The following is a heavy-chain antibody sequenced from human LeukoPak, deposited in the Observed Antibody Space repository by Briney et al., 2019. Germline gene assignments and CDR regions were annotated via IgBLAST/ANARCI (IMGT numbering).Heavy chain of an antibody. CDR2: IIPIFGTA. Sequence: GSSVKVSCKASGGTFSSYAISWVRQAPGQGLEWMGGIIPIFGTANYAQKFQGRVTITADESTSTAYMELSSLGSEDTAVYYCARSAFGVVIIPYYYYYYGMDVWGQGTTVTVSS. CDR1: GGTFSSYA. D-gene: IGHD3-3*01. CDR3: ARSAFGVVIIPYYYYYYGMDV. V-gene: IGHV1-69*01. J-gene: IGHJ6*02.